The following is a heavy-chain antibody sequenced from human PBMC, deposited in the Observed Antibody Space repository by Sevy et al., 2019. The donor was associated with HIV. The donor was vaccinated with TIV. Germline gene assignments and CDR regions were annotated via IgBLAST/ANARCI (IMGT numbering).Heavy chain of an antibody. CDR1: AYAFSSYG. D-gene: IGHD1-26*01. V-gene: IGHV1-18*01. CDR2: ISGYNSNK. CDR3: ARCLGGLRPWEYNWFDP. Sequence: ASVKVSGKASAYAFSSYGISWVRQAPGQGLEWMGWISGYNSNKKYAQKFQDRVSMTTDTSTSTAYMELRSLRSDDTAVYYCARCLGGLRPWEYNWFDPWGQGTLVTVSS. J-gene: IGHJ5*02.